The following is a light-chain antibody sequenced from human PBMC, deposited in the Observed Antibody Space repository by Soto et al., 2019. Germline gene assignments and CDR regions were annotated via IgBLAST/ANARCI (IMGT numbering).Light chain of an antibody. Sequence: QSALTQPASVAGSPGQSITISFTATSSDGADYKDVSWYQQHPGNAPQLMIYEVTYRPSGVSNRFSGSKSGNTASLTISGLQAEDEAEYYCSSYTTRSTVFGTGTKLTVL. CDR2: EVT. CDR3: SSYTTRSTV. J-gene: IGLJ1*01. CDR1: SSDGADYKD. V-gene: IGLV2-14*01.